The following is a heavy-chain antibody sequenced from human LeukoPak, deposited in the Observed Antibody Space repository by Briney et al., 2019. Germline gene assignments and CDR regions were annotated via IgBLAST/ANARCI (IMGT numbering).Heavy chain of an antibody. Sequence: PGGSLRLSCAASGFTFSSYGMHWVRQAPGKGLEWVAVISYDGSNKYYADSVKGRFTISRDNSKNTLYLQMNSPRAEDAAVYYCARGPPEYYDFWSGYYTEGQIDYWGQGTLVTVSS. CDR1: GFTFSSYG. D-gene: IGHD3-3*01. J-gene: IGHJ4*02. V-gene: IGHV3-30*03. CDR2: ISYDGSNK. CDR3: ARGPPEYYDFWSGYYTEGQIDY.